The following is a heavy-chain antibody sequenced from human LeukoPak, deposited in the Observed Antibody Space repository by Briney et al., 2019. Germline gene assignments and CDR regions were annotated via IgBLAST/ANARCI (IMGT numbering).Heavy chain of an antibody. CDR1: GFTFSSYT. CDR2: ISYDGYNK. V-gene: IGHV3-30-3*01. CDR3: ARRYDSSGYFFDY. J-gene: IGHJ4*02. D-gene: IGHD3-22*01. Sequence: PGRSLRLSCAASGFTFSSYTLHWVRQAPGKGLEWVAVISYDGYNKYYAASVKGRFTISRDDSKNTLYLQMNSLRTEDTAVYYCARRYDSSGYFFDYWGQGTLVTVSS.